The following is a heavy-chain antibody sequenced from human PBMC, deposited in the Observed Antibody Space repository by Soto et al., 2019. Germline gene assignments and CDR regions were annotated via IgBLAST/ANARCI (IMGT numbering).Heavy chain of an antibody. J-gene: IGHJ3*02. CDR1: GFTFGDYA. V-gene: IGHV3-49*03. D-gene: IGHD4-17*01. CDR2: IRSKAYGGTT. CDR3: TRESEVDDYGVGGDAFDI. Sequence: GGSLRLSCTASGFTFGDYAMSWFRQAPGKGLEWVGFIRSKAYGGTTEYAASVKGRFTISRDDSKSIAYLQMNSLKTEDTAVYYCTRESEVDDYGVGGDAFDIWGQGTMDTVSS.